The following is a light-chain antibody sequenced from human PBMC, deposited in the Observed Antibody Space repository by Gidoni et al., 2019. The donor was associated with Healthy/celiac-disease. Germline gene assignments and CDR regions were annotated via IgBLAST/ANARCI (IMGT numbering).Light chain of an antibody. CDR2: RNN. V-gene: IGLV1-47*01. CDR1: SSNIGSNY. Sequence: QSVLTQPPSASATPGPSVTIPCSGSSSNIGSNYVYWYQQPPGTAPKLLIYRNNQRPSGVPDRFSGSKSGTSASLAISGLRSEDEADYYCAAWDDSLSGPGVFGGGTKLTVL. J-gene: IGLJ3*02. CDR3: AAWDDSLSGPGV.